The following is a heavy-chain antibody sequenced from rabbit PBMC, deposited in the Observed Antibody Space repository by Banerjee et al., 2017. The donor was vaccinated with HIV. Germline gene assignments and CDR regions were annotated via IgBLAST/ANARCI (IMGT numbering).Heavy chain of an antibody. Sequence: QEQLVESGGGLVQPGASLTLTCTASEFTLGNYWMCWFRQAPGKGLEWIGCIAPSSDITYYATWAKGRFTISKTSSTTVTLQMTSLTAADTATYFCARVYDDYGDLDLWGPGTLVTVS. CDR1: EFTLGNYW. D-gene: IGHD2-1*01. J-gene: IGHJ4*01. CDR2: IAPSSDIT. CDR3: ARVYDDYGDLDL. V-gene: IGHV1S45*01.